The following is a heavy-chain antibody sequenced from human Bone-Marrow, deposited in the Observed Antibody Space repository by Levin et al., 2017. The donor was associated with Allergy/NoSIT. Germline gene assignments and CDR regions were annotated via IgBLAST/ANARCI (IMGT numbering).Heavy chain of an antibody. J-gene: IGHJ4*02. V-gene: IGHV3-30-3*01. CDR1: GFTFSSYA. CDR2: ISYDGSNK. Sequence: PGGSLRLSCAASGFTFSSYAMHWVRQAPGKGLEWVAVISYDGSNKYYADSVKGRFTISRDNSKNTLYLQMNSLRAEDTAVYYCARDPRGDIAVAGPPDYWGQGTLVTVSS. CDR3: ARDPRGDIAVAGPPDY. D-gene: IGHD6-19*01.